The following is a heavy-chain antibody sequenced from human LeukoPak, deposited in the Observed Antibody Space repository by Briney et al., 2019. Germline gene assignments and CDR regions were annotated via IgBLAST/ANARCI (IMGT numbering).Heavy chain of an antibody. CDR1: GYTFTSYD. CDR3: ARDMYYYDSSGYYPAPTQPGY. J-gene: IGHJ4*02. V-gene: IGHV1-2*02. Sequence: GASVKVSCKASGYTFTSYDINWVRQATGQGLEWMGWINPNNGDTNYAQKFQGRVTMTRDTSISTAYMEMSRLRSDDTAVYYCARDMYYYDSSGYYPAPTQPGYWGQGTLVTVSS. CDR2: INPNNGDT. D-gene: IGHD3-22*01.